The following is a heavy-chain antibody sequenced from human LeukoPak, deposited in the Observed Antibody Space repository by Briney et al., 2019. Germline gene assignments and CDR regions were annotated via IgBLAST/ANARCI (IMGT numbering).Heavy chain of an antibody. V-gene: IGHV4-39*01. CDR3: ARGGQWLYSDH. Sequence: SETLSLTCTVSGGSISSSSYYGGWIRQPPGKGLEWIGSIYYSGSTYYNPSLKSRVTISVDTSKNQFSLKLSSVTAADTAVYYCARGGQWLYSDHWGKGTLVTVSS. CDR1: GGSISSSSYY. CDR2: IYYSGST. J-gene: IGHJ4*02. D-gene: IGHD6-19*01.